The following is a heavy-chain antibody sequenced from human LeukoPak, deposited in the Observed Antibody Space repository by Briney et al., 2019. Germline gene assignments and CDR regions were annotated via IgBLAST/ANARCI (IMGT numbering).Heavy chain of an antibody. CDR2: ISSSSSYI. J-gene: IGHJ4*02. D-gene: IGHD2-8*01. Sequence: PGGSLRLSCAASGFTFSSYSMNWVRQAPGKGLEWVSSISSSSSYIYYADSEKGRFTISRDNSKSTLYLQMNSLRDDDSAAYFCARVYLERLTAGYFDHWGQGTQVTVSP. CDR1: GFTFSSYS. CDR3: ARVYLERLTAGYFDH. V-gene: IGHV3-21*01.